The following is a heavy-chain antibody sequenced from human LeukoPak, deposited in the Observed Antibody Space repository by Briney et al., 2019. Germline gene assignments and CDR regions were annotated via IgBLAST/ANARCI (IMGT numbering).Heavy chain of an antibody. J-gene: IGHJ4*02. CDR1: GGSISSYY. CDR3: ARGWAAFDFDS. CDR2: IYYSGST. Sequence: PSETLSLTCTVSGGSISSYYWSWIRQPPGKGLEWIGYIYYSGSTNYNPSLKSRVTISVDTSKNQFSLKLSSVTAADTAMYYCARGWAAFDFDSWGQGTLVTVPS. D-gene: IGHD3-3*02. V-gene: IGHV4-59*01.